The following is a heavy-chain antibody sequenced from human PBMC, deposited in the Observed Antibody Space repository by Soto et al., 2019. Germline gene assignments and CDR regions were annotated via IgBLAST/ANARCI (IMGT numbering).Heavy chain of an antibody. CDR3: ARVQTTVTTPGMDV. CDR1: GFTFSSYW. V-gene: IGHV3-74*01. CDR2: INPDGSTT. D-gene: IGHD4-4*01. Sequence: GSLRLSCAASGFTFSSYWMHWVRQAPGEGLMWVSRINPDGSTTSYADSVKGRFTISRDNAKNMLYLQMNSLRVEDTAVYYCARVQTTVTTPGMDVWGPGTKFTVSS. J-gene: IGHJ6*02.